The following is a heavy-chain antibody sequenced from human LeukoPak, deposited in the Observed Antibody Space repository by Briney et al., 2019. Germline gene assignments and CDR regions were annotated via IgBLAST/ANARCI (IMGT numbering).Heavy chain of an antibody. Sequence: PSETLSLTCTVSGYSISSGYYWGWIRQPPGKGLEWIGSINYRGSTYYNPSLKIRVTISVDKSKNQFTLNVNSVTAADTAVYYCARDNSYMDVWGKGTTVTVSS. CDR2: INYRGST. D-gene: IGHD4-11*01. CDR1: GYSISSGYY. J-gene: IGHJ6*03. V-gene: IGHV4-38-2*02. CDR3: ARDNSYMDV.